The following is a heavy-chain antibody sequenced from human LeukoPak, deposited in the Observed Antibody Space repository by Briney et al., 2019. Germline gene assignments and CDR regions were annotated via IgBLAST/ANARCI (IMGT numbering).Heavy chain of an antibody. J-gene: IGHJ4*02. D-gene: IGHD2-21*01. CDR2: ISGSGGST. V-gene: IGHV3-23*01. CDR3: AKAYCGGDCSFDY. Sequence: PGGSLRLSCAASGFTFSSYAMSWVRQAPGKGLEWVSAISGSGGSTYYADSVKGRLTISRDNSKNTLYLQMNSLRAEDTAVYYCAKAYCGGDCSFDYWGQGTLVTVSS. CDR1: GFTFSSYA.